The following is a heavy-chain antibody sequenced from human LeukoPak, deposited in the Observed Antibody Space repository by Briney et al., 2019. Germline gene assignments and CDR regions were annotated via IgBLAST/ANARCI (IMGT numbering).Heavy chain of an antibody. Sequence: ASVKVSCKGSGGTFITYAISWVRQAPGQGLEWMGGIIPVLDIANYAQKFQGRVTITADKSTSTAYLELSSLRSEDTAVYYCARSRTLYSGYEYWGQGTLVTVSS. D-gene: IGHD5-12*01. CDR1: GGTFITYA. J-gene: IGHJ4*02. V-gene: IGHV1-69*10. CDR3: ARSRTLYSGYEY. CDR2: IIPVLDIA.